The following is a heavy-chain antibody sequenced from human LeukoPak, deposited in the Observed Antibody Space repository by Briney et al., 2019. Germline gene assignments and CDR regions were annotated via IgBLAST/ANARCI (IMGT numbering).Heavy chain of an antibody. D-gene: IGHD2-2*01. J-gene: IGHJ5*02. V-gene: IGHV3-11*04. CDR2: IRSSGSIK. CDR3: TRQWGYCSSTSCYNWFDP. CDR1: GFTFSDYY. Sequence: GGSLRLSCAASGFTFSDYYMSWIRQAPGKGLEWVSYIRSSGSIKFYADSVRGRFTISRDNAKNSLYLQMNSLRAEDTAVYYCTRQWGYCSSTSCYNWFDPWGQGTLVTVSS.